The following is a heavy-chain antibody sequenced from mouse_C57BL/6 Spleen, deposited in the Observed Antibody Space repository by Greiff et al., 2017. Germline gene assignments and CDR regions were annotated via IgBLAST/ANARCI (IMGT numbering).Heavy chain of an antibody. CDR1: GFTFSSYA. Sequence: EVQVVESGGGLVKPGGSLKLSCAASGFTFSSYAMSWVRQTPEKRLEWVATISDGGSYTYYPDNVKGRFTISRDNAKNNLYLQMSHLRSEDTAVYYGARDGGPGDYWGQGTTLTVSS. CDR3: ARDGGPGDY. J-gene: IGHJ2*01. D-gene: IGHD1-1*02. V-gene: IGHV5-4*01. CDR2: ISDGGSYT.